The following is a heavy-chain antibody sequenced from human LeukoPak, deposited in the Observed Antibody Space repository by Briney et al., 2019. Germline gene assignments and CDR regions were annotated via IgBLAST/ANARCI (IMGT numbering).Heavy chain of an antibody. J-gene: IGHJ1*01. CDR3: ATDPTVAGTSGYFQH. CDR1: GFTFSSYA. Sequence: GGSLRLSCGASGFTFSSYAMSWVRQAPGKGLEWVSVISGSGGSTYYADSVKGRCTITRDNSKNTLYMEMNSLRAEDTAVYYCATDPTVAGTSGYFQHWGQGTLVTVSS. D-gene: IGHD6-19*01. CDR2: ISGSGGST. V-gene: IGHV3-23*01.